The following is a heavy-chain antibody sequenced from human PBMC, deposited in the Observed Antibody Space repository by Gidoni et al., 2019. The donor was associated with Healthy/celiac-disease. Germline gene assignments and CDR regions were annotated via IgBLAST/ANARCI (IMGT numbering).Heavy chain of an antibody. CDR2: ISSSSSTI. CDR3: ARASQNPITMVQGVIHYYYYYGMDV. D-gene: IGHD3-10*01. CDR1: GFTSGSYS. J-gene: IGHJ6*02. V-gene: IGHV3-48*01. Sequence: EVQLGESGGGLVQPGGSRGLACAASGFTSGSYSMNWVRQAPGKGLGWVSYISSSSSTIYYADSVKGRFTISRDNAKNSLYLQMNSLRAEDTAVYYCARASQNPITMVQGVIHYYYYYGMDVWGQGTTVTVSS.